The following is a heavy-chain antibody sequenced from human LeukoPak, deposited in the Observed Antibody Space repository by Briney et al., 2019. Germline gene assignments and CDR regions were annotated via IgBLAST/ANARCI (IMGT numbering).Heavy chain of an antibody. J-gene: IGHJ4*02. CDR1: GGSISSYY. CDR3: VRGGDGYNTDY. Sequence: PSETLSLXCTVSGGSISSYYWSWIRQPPGKELEWIGYIYYSGSTNYNPSLKSRVTISVDTSKNQFSLKLSSVTAADTAVYYCVRGGDGYNTDYWGQGTLVTVSS. V-gene: IGHV4-59*01. D-gene: IGHD5-24*01. CDR2: IYYSGST.